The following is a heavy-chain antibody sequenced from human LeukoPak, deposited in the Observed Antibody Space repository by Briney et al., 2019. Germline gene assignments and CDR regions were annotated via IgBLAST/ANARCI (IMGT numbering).Heavy chain of an antibody. D-gene: IGHD3-22*01. CDR3: AREYYYEELDY. J-gene: IGHJ4*02. V-gene: IGHV3-64*01. CDR1: GFTFSSYP. CDR2: ISSNGDST. Sequence: GGALRLSCAASGFTFSSYPMHWVRQAPGKGLEYVSGISSNGDSTYYANSVKGRFTISRDNSKNTLYLQMGSLRAEDMAVYYCAREYYYEELDYWGQGTLVTVSS.